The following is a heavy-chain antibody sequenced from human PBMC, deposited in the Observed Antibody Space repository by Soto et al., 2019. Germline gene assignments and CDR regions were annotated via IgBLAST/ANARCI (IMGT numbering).Heavy chain of an antibody. CDR2: IYPGDSDT. Sequence: GESLKISCKGSGYSFTSYWIGWVRQMPGKDLEWMGIIYPGDSDTRYSPSFQGQVTISADKSISTAYLQWSSLKASDTAMYYCARKITMVRGEVNWFDPWGQGTLVTVSS. V-gene: IGHV5-51*01. CDR1: GYSFTSYW. D-gene: IGHD3-10*01. CDR3: ARKITMVRGEVNWFDP. J-gene: IGHJ5*02.